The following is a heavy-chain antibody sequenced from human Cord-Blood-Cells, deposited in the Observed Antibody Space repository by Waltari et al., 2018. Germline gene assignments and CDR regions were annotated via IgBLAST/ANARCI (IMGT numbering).Heavy chain of an antibody. CDR3: ARVVSIITMVRGVSYFDY. D-gene: IGHD3-10*01. CDR1: GGSFSGYY. CDR2: INHSGSN. J-gene: IGHJ4*02. Sequence: QVQLQQWGAGLLKPSETLSLTCAVYGGSFSGYYWSWIRQPLGTGLEWIGEINHSGSNNYNPSLKSRVTISVDTSKNQFSLKLSSVTAADTAVYYCARVVSIITMVRGVSYFDYWGQGTLVTVSS. V-gene: IGHV4-34*01.